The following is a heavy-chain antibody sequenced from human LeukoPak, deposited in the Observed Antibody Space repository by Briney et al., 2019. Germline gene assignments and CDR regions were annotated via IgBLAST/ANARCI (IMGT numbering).Heavy chain of an antibody. Sequence: GGSLRLSCAASGFTFSSYGMHWVRQAPGKGLEWVAFIRYDGSNKYYADSVKGRFTISRDNSKNTLYLQMNSLRAEDTAVYYCAKDPSWYSSSSHFDYWGQGTLVTVSS. CDR1: GFTFSSYG. CDR3: AKDPSWYSSSSHFDY. CDR2: IRYDGSNK. D-gene: IGHD6-6*01. V-gene: IGHV3-30*02. J-gene: IGHJ4*02.